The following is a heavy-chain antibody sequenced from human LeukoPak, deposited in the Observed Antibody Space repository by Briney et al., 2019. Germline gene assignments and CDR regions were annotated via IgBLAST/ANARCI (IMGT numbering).Heavy chain of an antibody. D-gene: IGHD3-10*01. Sequence: ASVTVSCTASGYTFTSYGISWVRQAPGQGLEWMGWISAYNGNTNYAQKLQGRVTMTTDTSTSTAYMELRSLRSDDTAVYYCARDHRITMVRGVIITTPIDYWGQGTLVTVSS. CDR3: ARDHRITMVRGVIITTPIDY. V-gene: IGHV1-18*01. CDR2: ISAYNGNT. CDR1: GYTFTSYG. J-gene: IGHJ4*02.